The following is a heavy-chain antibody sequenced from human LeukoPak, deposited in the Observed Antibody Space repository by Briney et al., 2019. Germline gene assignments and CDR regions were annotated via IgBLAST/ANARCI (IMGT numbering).Heavy chain of an antibody. J-gene: IGHJ2*01. V-gene: IGHV4-59*08. CDR1: DGSIDSYY. CDR3: ARRTYFDL. Sequence: SETLSLTCTVSDGSIDSYYWSWVRQPPGKGLEWIGYIYYSGSTTYNPSLKSRVTISVDTSKNQFSLRLTSVTAADTAVYYCARRTYFDLWGRGTLVTVSS. CDR2: IYYSGST.